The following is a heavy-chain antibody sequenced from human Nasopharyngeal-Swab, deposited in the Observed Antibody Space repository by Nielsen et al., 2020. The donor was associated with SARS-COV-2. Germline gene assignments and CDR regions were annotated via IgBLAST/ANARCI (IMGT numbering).Heavy chain of an antibody. CDR1: GYTFTSSG. Sequence: ASVKVSCKASGYTFTSSGISWVRQAPGQGLEWMGWISAYNGNTNYAQKLQGRVTMTTDTSTSTAYMELRSLRSDDTAVYYCARESGSSWPEQQYYYYYGMDVWGQGTTVTVSS. V-gene: IGHV1-18*01. D-gene: IGHD6-13*01. CDR3: ARESGSSWPEQQYYYYYGMDV. J-gene: IGHJ6*02. CDR2: ISAYNGNT.